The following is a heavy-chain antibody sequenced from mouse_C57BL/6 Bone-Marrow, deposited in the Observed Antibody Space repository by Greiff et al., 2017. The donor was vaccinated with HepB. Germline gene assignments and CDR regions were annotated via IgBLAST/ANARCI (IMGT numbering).Heavy chain of an antibody. Sequence: QVQLQQPGAELVKPGASVKMSCKASGYTFTSYWITWVKQRPGQGLEWIGDIYPGSGSTNYNEKFKSKATLTLVTSSSTAYMQLSSLTSEDSAVYYCARRMGSPMDYWGQGTSVTVCS. CDR3: ARRMGSPMDY. D-gene: IGHD2-3*01. V-gene: IGHV1-55*01. J-gene: IGHJ4*01. CDR2: IYPGSGST. CDR1: GYTFTSYW.